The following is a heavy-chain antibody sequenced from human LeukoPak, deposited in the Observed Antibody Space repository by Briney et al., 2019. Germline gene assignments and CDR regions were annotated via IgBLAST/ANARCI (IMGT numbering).Heavy chain of an antibody. CDR2: INHSGST. V-gene: IGHV4-34*01. CDR3: ARGYSYGPNDAFDI. J-gene: IGHJ3*02. D-gene: IGHD5-18*01. CDR1: GGSFSGYY. Sequence: SETLSLTCAVYGGSFSGYYWSWIRQPPGKGLEWIGEINHSGSTNYNPSLKSRVTISVDTSKNQFSLKLSSVTAADTAVYYCARGYSYGPNDAFDIWGQGTMVTISS.